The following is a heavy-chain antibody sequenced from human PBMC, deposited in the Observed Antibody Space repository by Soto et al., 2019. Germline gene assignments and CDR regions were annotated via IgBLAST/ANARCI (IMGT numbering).Heavy chain of an antibody. V-gene: IGHV4-30-4*01. CDR3: AGGGYDTSGQTFIGWGPDC. CDR1: GVSITSGSYY. J-gene: IGHJ4*02. CDR2: RYYSGNT. D-gene: IGHD3-22*01. Sequence: HVQLQESGPGPVTPSQTLSLSCTVSGVSITSGSYYWTWVRQSPGKGLEWIGYRYYSGNTYYNPSLNSRATISVDTSKNQFFLKLTSVTAADTAVYYCAGGGYDTSGQTFIGWGPDCWGQGTLVTVSS.